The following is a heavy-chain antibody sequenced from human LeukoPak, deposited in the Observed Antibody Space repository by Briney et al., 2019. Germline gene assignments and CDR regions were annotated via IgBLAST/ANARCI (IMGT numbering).Heavy chain of an antibody. Sequence: ASVKVSCKASGYIFTGYYMHWVRQAPGQGLEWMGIINPSGGSTSYAQKFQGRVTMTRDMSTSTVYMELSSLRSEDTAVYYCARVPEYSSSWSNLDYWGQGTLVTVSS. CDR1: GYIFTGYY. J-gene: IGHJ4*02. CDR2: INPSGGST. V-gene: IGHV1-46*01. D-gene: IGHD6-13*01. CDR3: ARVPEYSSSWSNLDY.